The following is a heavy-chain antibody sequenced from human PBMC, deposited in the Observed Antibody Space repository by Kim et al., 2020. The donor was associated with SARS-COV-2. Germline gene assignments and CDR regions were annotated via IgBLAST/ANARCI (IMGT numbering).Heavy chain of an antibody. J-gene: IGHJ3*01. CDR2: IWHNGIGT. D-gene: IGHD5-12*01. Sequence: GGSLRLSCAASGFSFSTSATHWVRQAPGRGLEWLAMIWHNGIGTYYEESVKGRFTVSRDNSKNTVYLQMDGLRDDDMGVYYCATEMTRGPSGDALHFWGQGTLVTVSS. V-gene: IGHV3-33*08. CDR1: GFSFSTSA. CDR3: ATEMTRGPSGDALHF.